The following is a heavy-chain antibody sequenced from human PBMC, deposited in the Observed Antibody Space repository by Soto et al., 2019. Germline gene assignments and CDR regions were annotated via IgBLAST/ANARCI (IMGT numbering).Heavy chain of an antibody. CDR1: GFTFSNYG. Sequence: GGSLRLSCAASGFTFSNYGMHWVRQAPGKGLEWVAIIWHDGNNKYYADSVRGRFIISRDNSKNRLYLQMNSLRAEDTAVYYCASDLVGASDSYGMDVWGQGTPVTVSS. V-gene: IGHV3-33*01. D-gene: IGHD1-26*01. CDR3: ASDLVGASDSYGMDV. J-gene: IGHJ6*02. CDR2: IWHDGNNK.